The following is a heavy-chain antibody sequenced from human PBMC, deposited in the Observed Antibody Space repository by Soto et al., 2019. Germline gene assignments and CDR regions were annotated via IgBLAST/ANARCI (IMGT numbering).Heavy chain of an antibody. CDR1: GYTFTSYA. V-gene: IGHV1-3*01. D-gene: IGHD2-21*01. CDR3: ARVPGYSIGDL. Sequence: ASVKVYCKASGYTFTSYAMHWVRQAPGQRLEWMGWINAGNGNTKYSQKFQRRVTITRDTSASTAYMELSSLRSEDTAVYYCARVPGYSIGDLWGRGTLVTVTS. J-gene: IGHJ2*01. CDR2: INAGNGNT.